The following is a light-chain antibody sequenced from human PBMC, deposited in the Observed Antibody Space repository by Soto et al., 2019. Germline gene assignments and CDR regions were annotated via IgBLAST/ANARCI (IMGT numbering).Light chain of an antibody. V-gene: IGLV7-43*01. Sequence: QAVVTQETSLTVYPGGTVTLPCSSPTGAVTSDYYANWFQQKPGQVPRALIHSTSNRHSWTPARFSGSLLGGKAALTLSGVQPADEAEYYCLVFYGGAWVFGGGTKLTVL. CDR1: TGAVTSDYY. CDR3: LVFYGGAWV. J-gene: IGLJ3*02. CDR2: STS.